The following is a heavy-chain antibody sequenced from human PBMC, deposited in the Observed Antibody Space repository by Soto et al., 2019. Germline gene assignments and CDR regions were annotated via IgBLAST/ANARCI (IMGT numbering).Heavy chain of an antibody. V-gene: IGHV4-4*08. J-gene: IGHJ4*01. D-gene: IGHD6-13*01. CDR1: GDSLSAFY. CDR2: VSNAAST. Sequence: SETLSLTCTVSGDSLSAFYWTWVRLSPEKGLEWIGYVSNAASTHYNPSLNNRVTISVDTSGRHFSLELISVTAADTAVYYCATSPYSSTFYLQYWGQGSLVTVSS. CDR3: ATSPYSSTFYLQY.